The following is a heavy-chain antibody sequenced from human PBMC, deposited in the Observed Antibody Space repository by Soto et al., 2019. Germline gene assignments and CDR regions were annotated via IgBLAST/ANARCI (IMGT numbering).Heavy chain of an antibody. CDR3: ARTYYDFWSGYYTGGYLDY. D-gene: IGHD3-3*01. J-gene: IGHJ4*02. CDR1: GGSISSYY. V-gene: IGHV4-59*01. CDR2: IYYSGST. Sequence: SETLPLTCTVSGGSISSYYWSWIRQPPGKGLEWIGYIYYSGSTNYNPSLKSRVTISVDTSKNQFSLKLSSVTAADTAVYYCARTYYDFWSGYYTGGYLDYWGQGTLVTVSS.